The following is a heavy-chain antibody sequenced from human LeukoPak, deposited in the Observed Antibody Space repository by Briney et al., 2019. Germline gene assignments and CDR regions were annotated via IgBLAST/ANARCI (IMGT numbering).Heavy chain of an antibody. CDR3: ARVRTVPAALGGAFDY. D-gene: IGHD2-2*01. Sequence: GGSLRLSCAASGFTFSSYAMSWVRQAPGKGLEWVSAISGSGGSTYYADSVKGRFTISRDNSKNTLYLQMNSLRAEDTAVYYCARVRTVPAALGGAFDYWGQGTLVTVSS. CDR2: ISGSGGST. V-gene: IGHV3-23*01. J-gene: IGHJ4*02. CDR1: GFTFSSYA.